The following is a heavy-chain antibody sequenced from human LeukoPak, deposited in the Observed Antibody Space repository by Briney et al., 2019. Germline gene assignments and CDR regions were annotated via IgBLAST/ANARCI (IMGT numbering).Heavy chain of an antibody. J-gene: IGHJ4*02. V-gene: IGHV3-33*01. CDR2: IWYDGSNK. CDR3: ARDRGCSSTNCYSLFFHY. Sequence: GGSLRLSCAASGFSFGTYGMHWVRQAPGKGLEWVALIWYDGSNKYYADSVKGRFTISRDNSKNTLYLQMNSLRAEDTAVYYCARDRGCSSTNCYSLFFHYWGQGTLVTVSS. CDR1: GFSFGTYG. D-gene: IGHD2-2*01.